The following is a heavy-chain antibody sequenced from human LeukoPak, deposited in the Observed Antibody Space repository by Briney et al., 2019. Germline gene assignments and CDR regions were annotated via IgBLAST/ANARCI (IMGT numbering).Heavy chain of an antibody. CDR2: ISDSGGNT. V-gene: IGHV3-23*01. CDR3: ARAVTGYSSGWYGPRSHYYYYGMDV. D-gene: IGHD6-19*01. CDR1: GFTFNSYA. Sequence: GGSLRLSCAASGFTFNSYAMSWVRQAPWERLQWVSGISDSGGNTYYADSVRGRFTISRDNSKNTLYLQMNSLRAEDTAVYYCARAVTGYSSGWYGPRSHYYYYGMDVWGQGTTVTVSS. J-gene: IGHJ6*02.